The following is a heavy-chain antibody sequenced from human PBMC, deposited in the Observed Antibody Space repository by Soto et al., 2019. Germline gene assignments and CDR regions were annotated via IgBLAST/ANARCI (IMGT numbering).Heavy chain of an antibody. D-gene: IGHD1-26*01. CDR2: INPSGGGP. CDR1: GYTFTNYY. Sequence: QVQLMQSGAEVRQPGASVKVSCKASGYTFTNYYMHWVRQVLGQGLEWMGIINPSGGGPAHAQNFRGRLTTTSDTSTTTIYMELNGLRSEDTAVYFCARSDMAGDAALDVWGQGTMVTVSS. V-gene: IGHV1-46*03. CDR3: ARSDMAGDAALDV. J-gene: IGHJ3*01.